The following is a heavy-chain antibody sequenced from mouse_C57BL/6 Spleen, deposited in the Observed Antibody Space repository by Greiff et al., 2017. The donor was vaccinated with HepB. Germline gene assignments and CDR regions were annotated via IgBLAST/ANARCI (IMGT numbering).Heavy chain of an antibody. Sequence: EVKLVESGGGLVKPGGSLKLSCAASGFTFSSYAMSWVRQTPEKRLEWVATISDGGSYTYYPDNVKGRFTISRDNAKNNLYLQMSQLKSEDTAMYYCAREKGYGSSPYWYFYVWGTGTTVTVSS. J-gene: IGHJ1*03. D-gene: IGHD1-1*01. V-gene: IGHV5-4*01. CDR2: ISDGGSYT. CDR3: AREKGYGSSPYWYFYV. CDR1: GFTFSSYA.